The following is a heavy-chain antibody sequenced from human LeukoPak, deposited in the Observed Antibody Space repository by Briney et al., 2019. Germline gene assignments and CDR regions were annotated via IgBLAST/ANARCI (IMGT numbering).Heavy chain of an antibody. CDR1: GFTFRASA. CDR2: ISGGGDTT. D-gene: IGHD5-24*01. CDR3: AKDSHTTTPNYPTH. J-gene: IGHJ4*02. V-gene: IGHV3-23*01. Sequence: GGSLRLSCAASGFTFRASAMSWARLAPGKGLEWVSGISGGGDTTSYVDSVKGRFTISRDNAKNTMYLQMDSLRVEDTAVYYCAKDSHTTTPNYPTHWGQGTLVAVSS.